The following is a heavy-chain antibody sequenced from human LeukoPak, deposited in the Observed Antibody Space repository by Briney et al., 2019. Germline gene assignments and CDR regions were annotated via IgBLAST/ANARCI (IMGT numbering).Heavy chain of an antibody. J-gene: IGHJ5*02. CDR3: ARGDVGTTAVPFDP. CDR2: IYYSGST. Sequence: SETLSLTCTVSGGSISSYYWSWIRQPPGKGLEWIGYIYYSGSTNYNPSLKSRVTISVDTSKNQFSLKLSSVTAADTAVYYCARGDVGTTAVPFDPWGQGTLVTVSS. V-gene: IGHV4-59*01. CDR1: GGSISSYY. D-gene: IGHD1-26*01.